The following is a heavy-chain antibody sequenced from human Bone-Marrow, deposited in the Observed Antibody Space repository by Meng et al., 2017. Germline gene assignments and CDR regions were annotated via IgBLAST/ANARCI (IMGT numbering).Heavy chain of an antibody. D-gene: IGHD1-1*01. CDR1: GFTFSSYA. CDR3: ARDSSGPDY. J-gene: IGHJ4*02. Sequence: GESLKISCAASGFTFSSYAMSWVRQAPGKGLEWVSAISGSGGSTYYADSVKGRFTISRDNSKNTLYLQMNSLRAEDTAVYYCARDSSGPDYWGQGTLVTVSS. CDR2: ISGSGGST. V-gene: IGHV3-23*01.